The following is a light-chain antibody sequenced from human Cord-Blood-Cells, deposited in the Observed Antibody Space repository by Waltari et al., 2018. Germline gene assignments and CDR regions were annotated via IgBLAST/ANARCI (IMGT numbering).Light chain of an antibody. J-gene: IGLJ2*01. CDR1: SSDVGSYNL. CDR3: CSYAGSSTYVV. Sequence: QSALTQPASVSGSPGQSITISCTGTSSDVGSYNLVSWYQQHPGKAPKLLIYEGSTRPSGVSIRFSGSKSGNTASLTISGLQAEDEADYYCCSYAGSSTYVVFGGGTKLTVL. CDR2: EGS. V-gene: IGLV2-23*01.